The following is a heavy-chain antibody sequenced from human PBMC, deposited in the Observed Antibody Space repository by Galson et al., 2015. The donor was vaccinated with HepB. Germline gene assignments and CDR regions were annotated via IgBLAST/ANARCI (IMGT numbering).Heavy chain of an antibody. CDR3: ARELIAAAEYYYYYYMDV. CDR1: GFTFSSYG. J-gene: IGHJ6*03. Sequence: SLRLSCAASGFTFSSYGMHWVRQAPGKGLEWVAVIWYDGSNKYYADSVKGRFTISRDNSKNTLYLQMNSLRAEDTAVYYCARELIAAAEYYYYYYMDVWGKGTTVTVSS. V-gene: IGHV3-33*01. CDR2: IWYDGSNK. D-gene: IGHD6-13*01.